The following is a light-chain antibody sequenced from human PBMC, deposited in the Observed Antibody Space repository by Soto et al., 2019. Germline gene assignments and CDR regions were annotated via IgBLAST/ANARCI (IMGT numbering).Light chain of an antibody. V-gene: IGKV3-11*02. CDR1: QSVGRY. CDR2: DSS. CDR3: QYHTDWPPYT. J-gene: IGKJ2*01. Sequence: EMVLTQSPATLSLSPGDRATLSCRASQSVGRYLAWYQQRPGQAPRLLIYDSSNRVTGIPARFSGNGSGRDFTLTISSLEPEDFAVCYCQYHTDWPPYTFGQGTTLEI.